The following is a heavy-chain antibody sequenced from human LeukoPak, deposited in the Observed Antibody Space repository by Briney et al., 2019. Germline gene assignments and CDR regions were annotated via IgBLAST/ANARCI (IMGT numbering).Heavy chain of an antibody. J-gene: IGHJ4*02. CDR2: INTDGSDT. CDR1: GFTFSSYW. CDR3: VRGLLGIDY. Sequence: PGGSLRLSCAASGFTFSSYWMHWVRQVPGKGLVWVSQINTDGSDTNYADSVKGRFTIFRDNAKNTLYLQMNSLRAEDTAVYYCVRGLLGIDYWGQGTLVTVSS. D-gene: IGHD2-8*02. V-gene: IGHV3-74*01.